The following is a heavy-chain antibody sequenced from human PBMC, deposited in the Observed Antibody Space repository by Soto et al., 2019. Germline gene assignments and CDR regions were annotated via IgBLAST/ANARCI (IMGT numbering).Heavy chain of an antibody. CDR2: IYHSGST. Sequence: QLQLQESGSGLVKPSQTLSLTCVVSGGSISSGDSFWGWIRQPPGKGLEWIGYIYHSGSTYYNPALKSRVTTSVDRSKTQFSLKLSSVTAADTAVYYCARGLGPWGQGTLVTVSS. CDR1: GGSISSGDSF. D-gene: IGHD3-10*01. V-gene: IGHV4-30-2*01. CDR3: ARGLGP. J-gene: IGHJ5*02.